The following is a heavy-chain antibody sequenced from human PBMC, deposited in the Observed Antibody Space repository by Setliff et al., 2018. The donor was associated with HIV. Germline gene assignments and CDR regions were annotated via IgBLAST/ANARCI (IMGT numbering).Heavy chain of an antibody. CDR2: INHSGST. D-gene: IGHD3-10*01. J-gene: IGHJ4*02. Sequence: SETLSLTCAVYGGSFTDYYWSWIRQPPGEGLEWIGEINHSGSTNYSPSPRSRVTITIDSSKNQFSLKLNSVTAADTAVYYCARGRGLWRNYYGSGSYSSLLDYWGQGTLVTVSS. CDR3: ARGRGLWRNYYGSGSYSSLLDY. V-gene: IGHV4-34*01. CDR1: GGSFTDYY.